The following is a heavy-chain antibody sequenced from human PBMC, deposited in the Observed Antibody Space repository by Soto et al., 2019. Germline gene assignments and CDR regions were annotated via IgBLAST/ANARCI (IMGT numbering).Heavy chain of an antibody. Sequence: QVQLVESGGGVVQPGRSLRLSCAASGFTFSSYAMHWVRQAPGKGLEWVAVISYDGSNKYYADSVKGRFTISRDNSKNTVYLQMNSLRAEDTAVYYCARSPPDVDTAMVTGHYYYYGMDVWGQGTTVTVSS. J-gene: IGHJ6*02. V-gene: IGHV3-30-3*01. CDR1: GFTFSSYA. CDR2: ISYDGSNK. D-gene: IGHD5-18*01. CDR3: ARSPPDVDTAMVTGHYYYYGMDV.